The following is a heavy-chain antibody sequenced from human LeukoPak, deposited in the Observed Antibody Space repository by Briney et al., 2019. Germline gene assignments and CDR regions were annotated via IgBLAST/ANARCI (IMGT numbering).Heavy chain of an antibody. V-gene: IGHV3-21*01. J-gene: IGHJ4*02. CDR3: ARDAAAGTSY. CDR1: GFTFCSYS. D-gene: IGHD6-13*01. CDR2: ISSSSSYI. Sequence: GGSLRLSCAASGFTFCSYSMNWVREAPGKGLENGSSISSSSSYIYYADSVKGRFTISRDNAKNSRYLQTNSLRAEDTAVYYCARDAAAGTSYWGQGTLVTVSS.